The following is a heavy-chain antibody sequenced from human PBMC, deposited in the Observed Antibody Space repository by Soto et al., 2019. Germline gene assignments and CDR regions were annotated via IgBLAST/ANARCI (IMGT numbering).Heavy chain of an antibody. CDR3: ARVPRSYSSSWQRAGYYYGMDV. V-gene: IGHV4-59*01. Sequence: SETLSLTCTVSGGSISSYYWSWIRQPPGKGLEWIGYIYYSGSTNYNPSLKSRVTISVDTSKNQFSLKLSSVTAADTAVYYCARVPRSYSSSWQRAGYYYGMDVWGQGTTVTVSS. CDR2: IYYSGST. CDR1: GGSISSYY. J-gene: IGHJ6*02. D-gene: IGHD6-13*01.